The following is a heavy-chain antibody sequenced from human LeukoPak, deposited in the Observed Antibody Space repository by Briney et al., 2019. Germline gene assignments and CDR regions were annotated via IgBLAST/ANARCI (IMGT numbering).Heavy chain of an antibody. D-gene: IGHD6-19*01. J-gene: IGHJ4*02. CDR3: AKATYSSGWYLDY. CDR1: GFIFSNYG. CDR2: ISASGSAT. Sequence: QAGGSLRLSCAASGFIFSNYGMNWVRQAPGKGLEWVAAISASGSATSYADSVRGRFTISRDNSKSTLYLQMNSLRAEDTAVYYCAKATYSSGWYLDYWGQGTLVTVSS. V-gene: IGHV3-23*01.